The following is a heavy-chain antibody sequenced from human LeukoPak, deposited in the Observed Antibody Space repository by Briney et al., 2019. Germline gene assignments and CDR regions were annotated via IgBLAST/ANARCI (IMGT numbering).Heavy chain of an antibody. J-gene: IGHJ4*02. Sequence: GGSLRLSCAASGFTFSSYATSWVRQAPGKGLEWVSGISASGGSTYYADSVKGRFTISRDNSKDTLYLQMNSLSAEDTALYYCAKVLQGSWYYVDHWGQGTLVTVSS. CDR3: AKVLQGSWYYVDH. CDR1: GFTFSSYA. V-gene: IGHV3-23*01. D-gene: IGHD2-8*02. CDR2: ISASGGST.